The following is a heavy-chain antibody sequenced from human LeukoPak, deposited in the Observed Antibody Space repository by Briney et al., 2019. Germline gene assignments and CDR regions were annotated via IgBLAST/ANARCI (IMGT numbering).Heavy chain of an antibody. V-gene: IGHV3-23*01. J-gene: IGHJ5*02. Sequence: GGSLRLSCAASGFTFSSYAMSWVRQAPGKGLEWVSAISGSGGSTYYADSVKGRFTISRDNSKNTLYLQMNGLRAEDTAVYYCAKDPPRGYDFWSGYADPNWFDPWGQGTLVTVSS. CDR2: ISGSGGST. CDR3: AKDPPRGYDFWSGYADPNWFDP. CDR1: GFTFSSYA. D-gene: IGHD3-3*01.